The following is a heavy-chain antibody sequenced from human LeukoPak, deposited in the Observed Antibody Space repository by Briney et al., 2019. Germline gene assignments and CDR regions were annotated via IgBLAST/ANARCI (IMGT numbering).Heavy chain of an antibody. V-gene: IGHV3-33*01. Sequence: GGSLRLSCAASGFTFSSYGMHWVRQAPGKGLEWVAVIWYDGSNKYYADSVKGRFTISRDNSKNTLYLQMNSLRAEDTAVYYCARDGFGESFFDYWGQGTLVTVPS. CDR2: IWYDGSNK. CDR3: ARDGFGESFFDY. D-gene: IGHD3-10*01. CDR1: GFTFSSYG. J-gene: IGHJ4*02.